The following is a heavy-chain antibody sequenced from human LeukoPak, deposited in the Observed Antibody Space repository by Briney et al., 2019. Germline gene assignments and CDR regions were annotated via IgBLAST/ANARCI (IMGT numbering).Heavy chain of an antibody. CDR3: ARGPPVEVAVFDY. V-gene: IGHV4-59*01. CDR2: IYYSGST. J-gene: IGHJ4*02. D-gene: IGHD2-21*01. CDR1: GGSISSYY. Sequence: PSETLSLTCTVSGGSISSYYWSWIRQPPGKGLEWIGYIYYSGSTNYNPSLKSRVTISVDTPKNQFSLELSSVTAADTAVYYCARGPPVEVAVFDYWGQGTLVTVSS.